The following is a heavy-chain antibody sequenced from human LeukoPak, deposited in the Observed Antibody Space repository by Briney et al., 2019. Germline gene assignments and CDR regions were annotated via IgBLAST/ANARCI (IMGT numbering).Heavy chain of an antibody. J-gene: IGHJ6*03. CDR1: GGSISSYY. CDR3: ARVYYDFWSGYYTYYMDV. V-gene: IGHV4-59*01. CDR2: IYYSGST. Sequence: SETLSLTCTVSGGSISSYYWSWIRQPTGKGLEWIGYIYYSGSTNYNPSLKSRVTISVDTSKNQFSLKLSSVTAADTAVYYCARVYYDFWSGYYTYYMDVWGKGTTVTASS. D-gene: IGHD3-3*01.